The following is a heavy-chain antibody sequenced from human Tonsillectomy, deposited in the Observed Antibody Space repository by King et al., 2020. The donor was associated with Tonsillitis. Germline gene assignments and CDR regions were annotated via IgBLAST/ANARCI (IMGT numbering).Heavy chain of an antibody. CDR3: ARDPNAQGVAEQFDY. CDR2: INHSGST. J-gene: IGHJ4*02. D-gene: IGHD2-8*01. Sequence: VQLPQWGAGLLKPSETLSLICVVYGGSFSDYYWSWIRQSPGKGLEWIGEINHSGSTNYNPSLKSRVTISIDTSKNQFSLKLSSVTAADTAVYYCARDPNAQGVAEQFDYWGQGTLVTVSS. V-gene: IGHV4-34*01. CDR1: GGSFSDYY.